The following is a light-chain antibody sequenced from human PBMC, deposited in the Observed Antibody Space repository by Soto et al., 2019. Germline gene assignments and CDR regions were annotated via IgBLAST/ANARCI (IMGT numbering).Light chain of an antibody. CDR2: GAS. CDR3: QKYDTAPLT. J-gene: IGKJ4*01. V-gene: IGKV1-27*01. Sequence: DIQVTQSPSSLSASLGDRVTITCRASRDISNYLAWYQQKPGQVPRLLISGASTLHSGVPSRFSGSGSGTDFTLTITSLQPEDIGTYFCQKYDTAPLTFGGGTKVEL. CDR1: RDISNY.